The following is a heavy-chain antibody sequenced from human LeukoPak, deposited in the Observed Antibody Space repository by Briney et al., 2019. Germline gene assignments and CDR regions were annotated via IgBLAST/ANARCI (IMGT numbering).Heavy chain of an antibody. Sequence: GALGLSCAASGITFSSYSMNWVRPAPGKGLEMVSFISSSSSYIYYADSVKGRFTISRDNAKNSLYLQMNSLRAEDTAVYYCARDEGIAAGLDCMDVWGKGTTVTVSS. CDR3: ARDEGIAAGLDCMDV. CDR2: ISSSSSYI. J-gene: IGHJ6*03. CDR1: GITFSSYS. V-gene: IGHV3-21*01. D-gene: IGHD6-13*01.